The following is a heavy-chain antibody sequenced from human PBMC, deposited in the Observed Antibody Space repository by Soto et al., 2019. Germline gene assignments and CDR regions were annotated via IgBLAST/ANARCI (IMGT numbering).Heavy chain of an antibody. D-gene: IGHD3-16*01. CDR1: GFTVSTKY. CDR3: ARDPWAADY. CDR2: IYSGGST. V-gene: IGHV3-66*01. J-gene: IGHJ4*02. Sequence: EVQLVESGGGLVQPGGSLRLSCAASGFTVSTKYMSWVRQAPGKGLEWVSVIYSGGSTFYADSVRGRFTISRDNSKNTVNLQKNSLRAEDTAVYYCARDPWAADYWGEGTLVTVFS.